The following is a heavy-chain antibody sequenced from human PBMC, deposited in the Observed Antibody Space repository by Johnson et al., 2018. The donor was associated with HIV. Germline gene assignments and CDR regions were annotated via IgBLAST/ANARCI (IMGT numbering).Heavy chain of an antibody. CDR3: AKAYSSSWYGLDAFDI. CDR1: GFTFSSYA. J-gene: IGHJ3*02. CDR2: ISYDGSNK. Sequence: QVQLVESGGGVVQPGRSLRLSCAASGFTFSSYAMHWVRQAPGKGLGWVAVISYDGSNKYYADSVKGRFTISRDNAKNSLYLQMNSLRAEDTALYYCAKAYSSSWYGLDAFDIWGQGTMVTVSS. D-gene: IGHD6-13*01. V-gene: IGHV3-30*04.